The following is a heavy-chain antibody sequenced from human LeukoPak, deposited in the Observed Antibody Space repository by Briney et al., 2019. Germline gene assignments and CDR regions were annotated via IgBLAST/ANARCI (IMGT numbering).Heavy chain of an antibody. J-gene: IGHJ4*02. CDR2: IDIDGTYI. CDR1: GFSFTSYS. Sequence: GGSLRLSCAASGFSFTSYSMEWVRQAPGKGLEWVSSIDIDGTYIYYADSLKGRFTISRDNAKNSVYLQMNSLTAEDTAVYYCARLLEGSASYYFDHWGPGILVTVSS. V-gene: IGHV3-21*01. D-gene: IGHD3-16*01. CDR3: ARLLEGSASYYFDH.